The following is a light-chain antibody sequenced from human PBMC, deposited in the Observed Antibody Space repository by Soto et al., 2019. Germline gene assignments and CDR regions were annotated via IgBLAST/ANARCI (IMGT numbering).Light chain of an antibody. V-gene: IGLV2-8*01. CDR2: EVS. J-gene: IGLJ3*02. Sequence: QSALTQPPSASGSPGXSVTISCTGTSSDVGDYNYVSWYQQHPGKAPKLMIYEVSKRPSGVPDRFSGSKSGNTASLTVSGLQAEDEADYYCSSYAGSNNWVFGGGTQLTVL. CDR3: SSYAGSNNWV. CDR1: SSDVGDYNY.